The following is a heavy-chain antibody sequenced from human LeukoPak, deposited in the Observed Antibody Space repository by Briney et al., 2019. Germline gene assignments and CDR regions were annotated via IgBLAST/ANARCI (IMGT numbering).Heavy chain of an antibody. D-gene: IGHD3-22*01. CDR3: AKGYYDGGHYHYEGGSVDS. V-gene: IGHV1-24*01. CDR2: FDPEDGET. Sequence: ASVKVSCKVSGYTLTELSMHWVRQAPGKGLEWMGGFDPEDGETIYAQKFQGRVTMTEDTSTDTAYMELSSLRSEDTAVYYCAKGYYDGGHYHYEGGSVDSWGQGTHVTVSS. CDR1: GYTLTELS. J-gene: IGHJ4*02.